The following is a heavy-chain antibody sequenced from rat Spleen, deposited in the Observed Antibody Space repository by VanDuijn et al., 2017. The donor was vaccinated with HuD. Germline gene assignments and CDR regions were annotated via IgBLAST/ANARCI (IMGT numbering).Heavy chain of an antibody. J-gene: IGHJ2*01. CDR3: TRNYDGSSFDY. Sequence: QVQLKESGPGLMQPSQTLSLTCIVSGFSLTSYHVHWVRQSPGKGLEWMAVIWSGGNTDYNSALKSRLSISRDTSKSQVFLKMNSLQTEDTAIYFCTRNYDGSSFDYWGQGVMVTVSS. CDR1: GFSLTSYH. V-gene: IGHV2S13*01. CDR2: IWSGGNT. D-gene: IGHD1-12*03.